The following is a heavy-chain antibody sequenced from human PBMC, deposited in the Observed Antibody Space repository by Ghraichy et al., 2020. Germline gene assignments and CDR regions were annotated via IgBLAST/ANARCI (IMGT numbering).Heavy chain of an antibody. J-gene: IGHJ4*02. CDR1: GYTFTGYY. D-gene: IGHD2-21*02. Sequence: ASVKVSCKASGYTFTGYYMHWVRQAPGQGLEWMGWINPNSGGTNYAQKFQGWVTMTRDTSISTAYMELSRLRSDDTAVYYCAREYCGGDCSPYFDYWGQGTLVTVSS. CDR3: AREYCGGDCSPYFDY. CDR2: INPNSGGT. V-gene: IGHV1-2*04.